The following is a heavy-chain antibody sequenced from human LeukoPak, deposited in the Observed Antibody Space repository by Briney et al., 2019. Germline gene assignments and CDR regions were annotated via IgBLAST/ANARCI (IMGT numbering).Heavy chain of an antibody. CDR3: ARWVVPTAIRRVAGWFDP. J-gene: IGHJ5*02. CDR1: GGSISSRSYY. Sequence: SETLSLTCTVSGGSISSRSYYWGWIRQPPGKGLEWIGTIYYSGSAYYNPSLESRVTISVDTSKNQFSLKLSSMTAADTAVYYCARWVVPTAIRRVAGWFDPWGQGTLVTVSS. D-gene: IGHD2-2*02. CDR2: IYYSGSA. V-gene: IGHV4-39*01.